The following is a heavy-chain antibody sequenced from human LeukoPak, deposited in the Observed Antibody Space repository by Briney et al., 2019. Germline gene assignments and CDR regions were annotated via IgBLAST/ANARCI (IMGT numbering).Heavy chain of an antibody. CDR2: ISYDGSNK. CDR1: GFTFSSYA. J-gene: IGHJ3*02. CDR3: ARANAFDI. V-gene: IGHV3-30-3*01. Sequence: GGSLRLSCAASGFTFSSYAMHWVRQAPGKGLEWVAVISYDGSNKYYADSVKGRFTISRDNSKNTLYLQMNSLRAEDTAVYYCARANAFDIWGQGTMVTVSS.